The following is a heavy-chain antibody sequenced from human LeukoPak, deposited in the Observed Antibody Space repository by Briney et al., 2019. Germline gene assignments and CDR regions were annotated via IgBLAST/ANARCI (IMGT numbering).Heavy chain of an antibody. CDR3: ARGGQEIVVVPAALDY. Sequence: SETLSLTCAVYGGSFSGYYWSWIRQPPGKGLEWIGEINHSGSTNCNPSLKSRVTIPVDTSKNQFSLKLSSVTAADTAVYYCARGGQEIVVVPAALDYWGQGALVTVSS. CDR1: GGSFSGYY. J-gene: IGHJ4*02. V-gene: IGHV4-34*01. CDR2: INHSGST. D-gene: IGHD2-2*01.